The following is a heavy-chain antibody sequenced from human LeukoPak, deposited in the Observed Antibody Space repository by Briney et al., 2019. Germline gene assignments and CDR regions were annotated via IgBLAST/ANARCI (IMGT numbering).Heavy chain of an antibody. CDR2: MNPNSGNT. J-gene: IGHJ4*02. CDR3: ARDTSGRLLDY. Sequence: ASVKVSCKASGGTFSSYAINWVRQATGQGLEWMGWMNPNSGNTGYAQKFQGRVTMTRNTSISTAYMELSSLRSEDTAVYYCARDTSGRLLDYWGQGTLVTVSS. V-gene: IGHV1-8*02. D-gene: IGHD6-19*01. CDR1: GGTFSSYA.